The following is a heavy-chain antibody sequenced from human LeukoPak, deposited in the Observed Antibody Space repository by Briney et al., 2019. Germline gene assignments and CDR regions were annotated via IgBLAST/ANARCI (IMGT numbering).Heavy chain of an antibody. CDR3: ARPYCSSTSCYTGWFDP. CDR1: GFTFSGYE. J-gene: IGHJ5*02. CDR2: ISSGGSII. V-gene: IGHV3-48*03. Sequence: GGSLRLSCAASGFTFSGYEMNWVRQAPGKGLEWVSYISSGGSIIYYADSVKGRFTISRDNAKNSLSLQMNSLRAEDTAVYYCARPYCSSTSCYTGWFDPWGQGTLVTVSS. D-gene: IGHD2-2*02.